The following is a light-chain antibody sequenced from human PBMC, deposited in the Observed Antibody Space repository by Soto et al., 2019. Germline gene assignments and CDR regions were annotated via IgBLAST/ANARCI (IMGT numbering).Light chain of an antibody. Sequence: EIVLTQSPGTLSLSPGERATLSCRASQSVTNNFLAWYQQKPGQAPRLLIYGASSRATGIPERFSGSGSGTDFTLTISRLEPEYFAVYFCQQYGSSPPIYTFGQGTKLEI. V-gene: IGKV3-20*01. CDR3: QQYGSSPPIYT. J-gene: IGKJ2*01. CDR2: GAS. CDR1: QSVTNNF.